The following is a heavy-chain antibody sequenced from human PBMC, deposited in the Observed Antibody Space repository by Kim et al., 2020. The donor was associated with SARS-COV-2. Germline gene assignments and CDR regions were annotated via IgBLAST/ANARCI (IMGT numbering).Heavy chain of an antibody. CDR3: ARETMDYYESSGYFDY. V-gene: IGHV4-31*03. Sequence: SETLSLTCSVSGVSFSSGVDYWSWIRQHPGKGLEWIGYIYYTGSTYYNPSLKSRLTISVDTSKNQFSLKLTSVTAADTAVYYCARETMDYYESSGYFDYWGQGILVTVSS. CDR2: IYYTGST. D-gene: IGHD3-22*01. CDR1: GVSFSSGVDY. J-gene: IGHJ4*02.